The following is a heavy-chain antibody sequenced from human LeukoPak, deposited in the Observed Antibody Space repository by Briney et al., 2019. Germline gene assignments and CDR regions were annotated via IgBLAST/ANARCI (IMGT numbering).Heavy chain of an antibody. CDR3: ARDLRYSSSWPSGWFDP. J-gene: IGHJ5*02. CDR1: GDTFTGCY. D-gene: IGHD2-2*01. V-gene: IGHV1-2*07. CDR2: INPKSGGT. Sequence: ASVKVSCKASGDTFTGCYMHWVRQAPGQGFEWMGWINPKSGGTSYAHNFQGRVTMTRDTSISTAYMELSRLRDDDAAVSYCARDLRYSSSWPSGWFDPGGQGTQVTVSS.